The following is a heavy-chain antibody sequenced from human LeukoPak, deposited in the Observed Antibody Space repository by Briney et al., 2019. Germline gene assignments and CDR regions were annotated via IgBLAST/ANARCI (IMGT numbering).Heavy chain of an antibody. CDR3: ARVGDYRNAFDI. CDR1: GFTFSSYS. V-gene: IGHV3-21*01. Sequence: GGSLRLSCAASGFTFSSYSMNWVRRAPGKGLEWVSSISSSSSYIYYADSVKGRFTISRDNAKNSLHLQMNSLRAEDTAVYYCARVGDYRNAFDIWGQGTMVTVSS. D-gene: IGHD3-16*01. CDR2: ISSSSSYI. J-gene: IGHJ3*02.